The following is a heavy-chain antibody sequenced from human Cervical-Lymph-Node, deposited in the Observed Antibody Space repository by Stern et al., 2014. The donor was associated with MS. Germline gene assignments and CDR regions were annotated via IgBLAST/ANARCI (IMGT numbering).Heavy chain of an antibody. Sequence: VQLVESGGGLVQPGGSLRLSCAASGFTFSSYWMNWVRQAPGKGLEWVSNINEDGSGTYYVDSAKDRCTISRDHDNNSLDLQMHSLRAEDSVVYSCARGSDTWGQGTLVTVSS. J-gene: IGHJ5*02. D-gene: IGHD2-15*01. CDR2: INEDGSGT. V-gene: IGHV3-7*01. CDR3: ARGSDT. CDR1: GFTFSSYW.